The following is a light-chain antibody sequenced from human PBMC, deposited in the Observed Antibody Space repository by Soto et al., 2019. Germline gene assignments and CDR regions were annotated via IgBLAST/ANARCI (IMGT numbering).Light chain of an antibody. CDR2: GAS. CDR3: QQYGHSLWT. J-gene: IGKJ1*01. CDR1: QSVSSSY. V-gene: IGKV3-20*01. Sequence: ESVLTQSPGTLSLSPGERATLSCRASQSVSSSYLAWYQQKPGQAPRLLIYGASSRATGIPARFSGSGSGTDFTLTISRLEPEDYAVYYCQQYGHSLWTFGQGTKVDIK.